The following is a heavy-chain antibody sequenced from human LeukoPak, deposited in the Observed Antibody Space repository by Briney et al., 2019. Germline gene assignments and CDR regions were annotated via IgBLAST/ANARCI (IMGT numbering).Heavy chain of an antibody. V-gene: IGHV3-21*01. Sequence: PGGSLRLSCAASGFTFSSFSMNWVRQAPGKGLEWVSSISSNSTYIYYADSVKGRFTLSRDNAKNSLFLQMNSLRAEDTAVYYCARLRDQQLHDAFDIWGQGTMVTVSS. CDR2: ISSNSTYI. J-gene: IGHJ3*02. D-gene: IGHD6-13*01. CDR3: ARLRDQQLHDAFDI. CDR1: GFTFSSFS.